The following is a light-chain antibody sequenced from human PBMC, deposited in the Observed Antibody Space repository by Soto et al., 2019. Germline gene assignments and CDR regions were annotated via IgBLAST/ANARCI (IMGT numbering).Light chain of an antibody. CDR3: GTCDSGLSYPYV. Sequence: QSVLTQPPSASAAPGQKVSISCSGSSSNIGNNSVSWYQQLPGTAPTPLIYDNNKRPSEIPDRFSGSKSGTSGTLGITGLQTGDEADYYWGTCDSGLSYPYVLGTGTKVTVL. CDR2: DNN. CDR1: SSNIGNNS. J-gene: IGLJ1*01. V-gene: IGLV1-51*01.